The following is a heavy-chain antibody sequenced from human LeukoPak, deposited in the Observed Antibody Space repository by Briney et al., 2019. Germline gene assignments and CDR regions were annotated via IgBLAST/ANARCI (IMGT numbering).Heavy chain of an antibody. CDR1: GGSISSSSYY. D-gene: IGHD3-22*01. CDR3: ARDGDSSGYSHAFDI. V-gene: IGHV4-39*07. CDR2: IYYSGST. J-gene: IGHJ3*02. Sequence: SETLSLTCTVSGGSISSSSYYWGWIRQPPGKGLEWIGSIYYSGSTYYNPSLKSRVTISVDTSKNQFSLKLSSVTAADTAVYYCARDGDSSGYSHAFDIWGQGTMVTVSS.